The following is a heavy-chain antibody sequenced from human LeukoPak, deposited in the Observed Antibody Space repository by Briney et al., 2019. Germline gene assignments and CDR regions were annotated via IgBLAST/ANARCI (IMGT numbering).Heavy chain of an antibody. V-gene: IGHV1-2*02. CDR3: ARDRGSSGYYPDY. CDR2: INPNSGGT. CDR1: GYTSTGYY. Sequence: ASVKVSCKASGYTSTGYYMHWVRQAPGQGLEWMGWINPNSGGTNYAQKFQGRVTMTRDTSISTAYMELSRLRSDDTAVYYCARDRGSSGYYPDYWGQGTLVTVSS. D-gene: IGHD3-22*01. J-gene: IGHJ4*02.